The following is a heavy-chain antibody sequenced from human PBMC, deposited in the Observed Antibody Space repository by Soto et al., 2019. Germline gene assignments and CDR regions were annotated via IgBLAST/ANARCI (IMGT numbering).Heavy chain of an antibody. J-gene: IGHJ4*02. Sequence: QVPLVQSGAEVKKPGASVKVSCKASGYTFTSYGISWVRQAPGQGLEWMGWISAYNGNTNYAQKLQGRVTMTTDTSTSTAYMELRSLRSDDTAVYYCTLEPTVVAANLVGYWGQGTLVTVSS. CDR2: ISAYNGNT. V-gene: IGHV1-18*01. D-gene: IGHD2-15*01. CDR1: GYTFTSYG. CDR3: TLEPTVVAANLVGY.